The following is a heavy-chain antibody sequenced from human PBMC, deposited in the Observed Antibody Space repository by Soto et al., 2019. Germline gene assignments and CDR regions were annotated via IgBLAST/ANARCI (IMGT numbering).Heavy chain of an antibody. Sequence: ASVKVSCKASGGTFSSYAISWVRQAPGQGLEWMGRIIPILGIANYAQKFQGRVTITADKSTSTAYMELSSLRSEDTAVYYCARDPPKFRWGTGYSYGYGYWGQGTLVTVSS. V-gene: IGHV1-69*04. CDR3: ARDPPKFRWGTGYSYGYGY. CDR2: IIPILGIA. D-gene: IGHD5-18*01. J-gene: IGHJ4*02. CDR1: GGTFSSYA.